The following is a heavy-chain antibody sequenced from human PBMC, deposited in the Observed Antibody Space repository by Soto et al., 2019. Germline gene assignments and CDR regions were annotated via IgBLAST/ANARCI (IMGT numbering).Heavy chain of an antibody. CDR2: IHPGDSDT. J-gene: IGHJ6*02. CDR1: GYSFTSYW. Sequence: GESLKISCEASGYSFTSYWIGWVRQMPGKGLEWMGIIHPGDSDTKYSPSFQGQVTISVDESITTAYLQWSSLKAPDTAMYYCARTPGPEVAASLEYYYFSGMDVWGQGTTVTVSS. CDR3: ARTPGPEVAASLEYYYFSGMDV. D-gene: IGHD2-15*01. V-gene: IGHV5-51*01.